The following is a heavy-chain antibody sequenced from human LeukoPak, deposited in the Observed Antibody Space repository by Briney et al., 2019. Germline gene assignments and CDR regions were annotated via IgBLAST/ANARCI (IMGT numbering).Heavy chain of an antibody. CDR1: GFTFSSHW. CDR2: INSDGSST. Sequence: PGGSLRLSCAASGFTFSSHWMHWVRQAPAKGLVWVSRINSDGSSTSYADSVKGRFTISRDNAKNSLYLQMNSLRAEDTAVYYCARYGNSLRGWYVPRTDAFDIWGQGTMVTVSS. CDR3: ARYGNSLRGWYVPRTDAFDI. D-gene: IGHD6-19*01. J-gene: IGHJ3*02. V-gene: IGHV3-74*01.